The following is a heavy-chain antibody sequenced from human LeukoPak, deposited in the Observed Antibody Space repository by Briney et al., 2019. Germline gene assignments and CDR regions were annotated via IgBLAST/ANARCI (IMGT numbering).Heavy chain of an antibody. D-gene: IGHD6-19*01. CDR2: INGGGDNT. CDR1: GFAFSIYA. CDR3: ARGGYSSGWYLA. J-gene: IGHJ5*02. Sequence: PGGSLRLSCTASGFAFSIYAISWVRQAPGKGLEWVSAINGGGDNTYYADSVKGRFTISRDNSKNTLYLQMNSVRAEDTAVYYCARGGYSSGWYLAWGQGTLVTVSS. V-gene: IGHV3-23*01.